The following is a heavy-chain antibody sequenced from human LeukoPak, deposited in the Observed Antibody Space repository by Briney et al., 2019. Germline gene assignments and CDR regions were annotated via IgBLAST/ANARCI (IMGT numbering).Heavy chain of an antibody. V-gene: IGHV4-59*12. Sequence: SETLSLTCTVSGGSISSYYWSWIRQPPGKGLEWIGYIYYSGSTNYNPSLKSRVTISVDTSKNQFSLKLSSVTAADTAVYYCARDLTEYQLLPPWHFDYWGQGTLVTVSS. CDR2: IYYSGST. D-gene: IGHD2-2*01. CDR3: ARDLTEYQLLPPWHFDY. CDR1: GGSISSYY. J-gene: IGHJ4*02.